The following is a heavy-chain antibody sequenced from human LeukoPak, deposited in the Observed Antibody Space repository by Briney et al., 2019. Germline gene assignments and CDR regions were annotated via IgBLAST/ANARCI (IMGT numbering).Heavy chain of an antibody. CDR3: ARGFTHYYDSSGIFYY. J-gene: IGHJ4*02. CDR2: LYYRAST. CDR1: GGSISSGGYY. V-gene: IGHV4-31*03. D-gene: IGHD3-22*01. Sequence: ASETLSLTCTVSGGSISSGGYYWSWLRHHPGRGLEWMVYLYYRASTYYNPSLKSRFTISVTKSKNQSSLKLSSVTAADAAAYYCARGFTHYYDSSGIFYYWGQGTGITVSA.